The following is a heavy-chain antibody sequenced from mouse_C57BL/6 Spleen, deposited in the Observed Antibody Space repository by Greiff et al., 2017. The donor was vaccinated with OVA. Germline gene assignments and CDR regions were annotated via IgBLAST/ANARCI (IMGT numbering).Heavy chain of an antibody. CDR1: GYTFTSYW. D-gene: IGHD2-3*01. V-gene: IGHV1-61*01. J-gene: IGHJ3*01. Sequence: QVQLQQPGAELVRPGSSVKLSCKASGYTFTSYWMDWVKQRPGQGLEWIGNIYPSDSETHYNQKFKDKATLTVDKSSSTAYMQLSSLTSEDSAVYYCARGGYDGYYSFAYWGQGTLVTVSA. CDR2: IYPSDSET. CDR3: ARGGYDGYYSFAY.